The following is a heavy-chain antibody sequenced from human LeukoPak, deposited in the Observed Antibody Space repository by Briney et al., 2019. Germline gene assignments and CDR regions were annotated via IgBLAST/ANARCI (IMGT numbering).Heavy chain of an antibody. D-gene: IGHD3-10*01. V-gene: IGHV4-59*01. CDR3: AKLHRSGRWFGESPYYYYMDV. Sequence: TSDTLSLTCTVSGGSISSYYWSWIRQPPGKGLEWIGYVYYSGSTNYNPSLKSRVTISVDTSKNQFSLKLSSVIASDTAMYYCAKLHRSGRWFGESPYYYYMDVWGKGTTVTISS. CDR1: GGSISSYY. J-gene: IGHJ6*03. CDR2: VYYSGST.